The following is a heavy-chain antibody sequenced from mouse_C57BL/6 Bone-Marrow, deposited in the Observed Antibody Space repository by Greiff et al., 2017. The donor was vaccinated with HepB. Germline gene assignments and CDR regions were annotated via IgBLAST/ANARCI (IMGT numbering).Heavy chain of an antibody. CDR2: IWGVGST. CDR1: GFSLTSYG. CDR3: ARRRYAMDY. J-gene: IGHJ4*01. Sequence: VQGVESGPGLVAPSQSLSITCTVSGFSLTSYGVDWVRQSPGKGLEWLGVIWGVGSTNYNSALKSRLSISKDNSKSQVFLKMNSLQTDDAAMYYCARRRYAMDYWGQGTSVTVSS. V-gene: IGHV2-6*01.